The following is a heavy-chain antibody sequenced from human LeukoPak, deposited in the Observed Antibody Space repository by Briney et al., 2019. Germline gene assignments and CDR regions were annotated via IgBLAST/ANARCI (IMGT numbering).Heavy chain of an antibody. CDR3: ARRGIAVAGLDY. V-gene: IGHV4-59*01. CDR1: GGSINSYY. D-gene: IGHD6-19*01. CDR2: IYYSGNT. J-gene: IGHJ4*02. Sequence: SETLSLTCTVSGGSINSYYWSWIRQPPGKGLEWIGYIYYSGNTNYNSSLKSRVTISVDTSKNQFSLKLRSVTAADTAVYYCARRGIAVAGLDYWGQGTLVTVSS.